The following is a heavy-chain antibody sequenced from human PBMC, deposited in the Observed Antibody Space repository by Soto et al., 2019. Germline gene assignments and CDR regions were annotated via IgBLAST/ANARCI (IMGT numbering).Heavy chain of an antibody. D-gene: IGHD2-2*01. Sequence: SVKVSCKASGGTFSSYAISWVRQAPGQGLEWMGGIIPIFGTANYAQKFQGRVTITADESASTAYMELSSLRSEDTAVYYCARDEGTHIVVVPAAIRGNYYYYGMDVWGQGTTVTVSS. CDR2: IIPIFGTA. CDR1: GGTFSSYA. J-gene: IGHJ6*02. CDR3: ARDEGTHIVVVPAAIRGNYYYYGMDV. V-gene: IGHV1-69*13.